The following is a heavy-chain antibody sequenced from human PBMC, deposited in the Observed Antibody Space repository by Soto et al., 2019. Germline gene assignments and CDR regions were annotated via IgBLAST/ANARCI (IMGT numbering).Heavy chain of an antibody. J-gene: IGHJ3*02. CDR3: ARSPLGYDYVRQTWREVGDSFDI. Sequence: ETLSLTCAIYGASLGGFHWTWLRQAPGKGLEWIGELIHGGSTNYNPSLKGRVSFSLDTSKNQFSLHLMSVTAADTAVYYWARSPLGYDYVRQTWREVGDSFDIWGRGTLVTVSS. D-gene: IGHD3-16*01. CDR1: GASLGGFH. CDR2: LIHGGST. V-gene: IGHV4-34*12.